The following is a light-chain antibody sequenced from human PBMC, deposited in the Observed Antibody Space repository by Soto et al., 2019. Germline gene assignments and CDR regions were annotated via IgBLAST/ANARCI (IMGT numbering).Light chain of an antibody. CDR2: KAS. Sequence: DIQMTQSPSTLSASVGDRVTITCRASQSISSWLAWYQQKPGKAPKLLIYKASSLESGVPSRFSGSASGTEFTLTISTLQPDDFATYYCQKFHSFSPTFGQGTKVEIK. J-gene: IGKJ1*01. V-gene: IGKV1-5*03. CDR1: QSISSW. CDR3: QKFHSFSPT.